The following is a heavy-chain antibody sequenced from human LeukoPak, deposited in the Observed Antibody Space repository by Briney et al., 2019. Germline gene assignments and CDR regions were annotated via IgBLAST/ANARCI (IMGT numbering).Heavy chain of an antibody. D-gene: IGHD6-13*01. CDR3: ASTQAIAAAVYYFDY. Sequence: GASVKVSCKASGYTFTSYGISWVRQAPGQGLEWMGWISAYNGNTNYAQKLQGRVTMTTDTSTSTAYMELRSLRSDDTAVYYCASTQAIAAAVYYFDYWGQGTLVTVSS. J-gene: IGHJ4*02. V-gene: IGHV1-18*01. CDR1: GYTFTSYG. CDR2: ISAYNGNT.